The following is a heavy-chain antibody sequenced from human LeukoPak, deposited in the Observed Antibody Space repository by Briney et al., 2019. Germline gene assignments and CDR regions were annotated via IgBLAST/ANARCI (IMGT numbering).Heavy chain of an antibody. CDR2: ISSSSSTI. D-gene: IGHD6-19*01. V-gene: IGHV3-48*01. Sequence: GGSLRLSCAASGFTFSSYSMNWVRQAPGKGLEWVSYISSSSSTIYYADSVKGRFTISRDNSKNTLYLQMNSLRAEDTAVYYCAKDLSSGWIGVLTDYWGQGTLVTVSS. J-gene: IGHJ4*02. CDR1: GFTFSSYS. CDR3: AKDLSSGWIGVLTDY.